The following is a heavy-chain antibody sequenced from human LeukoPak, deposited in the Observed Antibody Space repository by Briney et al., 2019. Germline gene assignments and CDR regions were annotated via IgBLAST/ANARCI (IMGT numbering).Heavy chain of an antibody. J-gene: IGHJ3*02. CDR2: IYYSGST. CDR3: ARDPLWFGELSPGAFDI. V-gene: IGHV4-59*11. CDR1: GGSISSHY. Sequence: SGTLSLTCTVSGGSISSHYWSWIRQPPGKGLEWIGYIYYSGSTNYNPSLKSRVTISVDTSKNQFSLKLSSVTAADTAVYYCARDPLWFGELSPGAFDIWGQGTMVTVSS. D-gene: IGHD3-10*01.